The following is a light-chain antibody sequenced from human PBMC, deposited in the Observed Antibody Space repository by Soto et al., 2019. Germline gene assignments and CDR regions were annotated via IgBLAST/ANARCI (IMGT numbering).Light chain of an antibody. J-gene: IGKJ4*01. CDR1: QSVNSN. CDR3: QQSHSSPLT. CDR2: GAS. Sequence: EIVMTQSPATLSVSPGERATLSCRASQSVNSNLAWYQQKPGQAPRLLIYGASTGATGIPDRFSGSGFGTEFILTINSFQAEDFATYYCQQSHSSPLTFGGGTKV. V-gene: IGKV3-15*01.